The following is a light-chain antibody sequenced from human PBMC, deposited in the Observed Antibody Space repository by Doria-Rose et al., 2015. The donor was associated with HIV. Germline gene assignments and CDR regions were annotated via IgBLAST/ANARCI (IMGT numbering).Light chain of an antibody. V-gene: IGKV4-1*01. CDR1: QSLLYTSKNY. Sequence: DIQVTQSPESLGMSLGERATLNCQSNQSLLYTSKNYLAWYQQKPGQPPKLLSYWASTRQSGVPARFSGSGSGTDFTLTISSLEAEDVAVYYCQQYYDTPSFGPGTTVDIK. J-gene: IGKJ3*01. CDR3: QQYYDTPS. CDR2: WAS.